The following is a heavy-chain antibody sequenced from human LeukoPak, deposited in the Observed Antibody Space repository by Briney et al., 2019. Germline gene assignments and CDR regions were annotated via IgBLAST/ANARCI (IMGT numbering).Heavy chain of an antibody. J-gene: IGHJ5*02. CDR2: PYYRSKWYN. CDR3: AREARGSGWYLA. Sequence: HTLSLTCDISGYSVSSNSAAWKWLTQSQSRGFVWLVRPYYRSKWYNEYAVAGKSRITINPDTSKNQFSLQLNSVTPEDTAVYYCAREARGSGWYLAWGQRTLVTVSS. V-gene: IGHV6-1*01. D-gene: IGHD6-19*01. CDR1: GYSVSSNSAA.